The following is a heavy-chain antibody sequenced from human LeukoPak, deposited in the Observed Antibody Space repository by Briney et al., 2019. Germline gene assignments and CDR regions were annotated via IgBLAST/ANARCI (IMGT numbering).Heavy chain of an antibody. Sequence: TLSLTCAVSRGSISSNNWWSWVRQPPGKGLEWVAVIWYDGNNKYYADSVKGRFTISRGNSKNTLYLQMNSLRAEDTAVYYCATWDFDYWGQGTLVTVSS. J-gene: IGHJ4*02. CDR2: IWYDGNNK. V-gene: IGHV3-33*07. CDR3: ATWDFDY. CDR1: RGSISSNN.